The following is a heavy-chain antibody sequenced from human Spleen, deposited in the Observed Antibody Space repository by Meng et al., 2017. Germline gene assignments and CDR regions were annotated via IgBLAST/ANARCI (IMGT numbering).Heavy chain of an antibody. CDR3: AKDVDAAMAYFDY. D-gene: IGHD5-18*01. CDR1: GFTFSSYN. Sequence: ESLKISCAASGFTFSSYNMNWVRQAPGKGLEWVSSISAGGTYTYYADSMKGRFTISRDNAKNLLYLQVNSLRAEDTALYYCAKDVDAAMAYFDYWGQGTLVTVSS. J-gene: IGHJ4*02. CDR2: ISAGGTYT. V-gene: IGHV3-21*04.